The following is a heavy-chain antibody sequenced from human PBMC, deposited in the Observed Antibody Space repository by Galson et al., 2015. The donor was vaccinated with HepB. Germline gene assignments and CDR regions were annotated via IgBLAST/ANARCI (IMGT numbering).Heavy chain of an antibody. J-gene: IGHJ4*02. CDR3: ARGERYCSSTSCYSSGFGDN. D-gene: IGHD2-2*01. Sequence: SVKVSCKASGYTFTSYAMNWVRQAPGQGLEWMGWINTNTGNPTYAQGFTGRFVFSLDTSVSTAYLQICSLKAEDTAVYYCARGERYCSSTSCYSSGFGDNWGQGTLVTVSS. V-gene: IGHV7-4-1*01. CDR1: GYTFTSYA. CDR2: INTNTGNP.